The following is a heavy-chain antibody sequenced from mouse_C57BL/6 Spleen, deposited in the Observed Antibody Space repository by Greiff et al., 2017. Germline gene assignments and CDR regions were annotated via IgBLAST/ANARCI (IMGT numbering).Heavy chain of an antibody. CDR1: GYTFTEYT. V-gene: IGHV1-62-2*01. CDR3: ARHEEGGYDGYSWFAY. J-gene: IGHJ3*01. Sequence: QVQLQQSGAELVKPGASVKLSCKASGYTFTEYTIHWVKQRSGQGLEWIGWFYPGSGSIKYNEKFKDKATLTADKSSSPVYMERSRLTSEDAAVYFCARHEEGGYDGYSWFAYWGQGTLVTVSA. CDR2: FYPGSGSI. D-gene: IGHD2-3*01.